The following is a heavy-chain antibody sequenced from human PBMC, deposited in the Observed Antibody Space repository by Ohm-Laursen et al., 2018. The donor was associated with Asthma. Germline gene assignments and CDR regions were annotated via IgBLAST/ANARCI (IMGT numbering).Heavy chain of an antibody. V-gene: IGHV3-48*04. J-gene: IGHJ4*02. CDR3: GRGLRNSGSDNY. Sequence: SLRLSCAASGFTFSSYSMNWVRQAPGKGLEWVSYISSSSSTIYYADSVKGRFTISRGNAKNSLYLQMNSLRAEDTAVYYCGRGLRNSGSDNYWGQGTLVTVSS. D-gene: IGHD5-12*01. CDR1: GFTFSSYS. CDR2: ISSSSSTI.